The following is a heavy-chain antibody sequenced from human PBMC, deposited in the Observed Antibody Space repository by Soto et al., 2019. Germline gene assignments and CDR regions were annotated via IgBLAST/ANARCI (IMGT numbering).Heavy chain of an antibody. CDR3: ATFAAAGRDLRVSHRGFYFDY. D-gene: IGHD6-13*01. V-gene: IGHV1-69*01. Sequence: QVQLVQSGAEVKKPGSSVKVSCKASGGTFSSYAISWVRQAPGQGLEWMGGIIPIFGTANYAQKFQGRVTITADETTSADYMELSSLRSEDTAVYYCATFAAAGRDLRVSHRGFYFDYWGQGTLVTVSS. CDR2: IIPIFGTA. CDR1: GGTFSSYA. J-gene: IGHJ4*02.